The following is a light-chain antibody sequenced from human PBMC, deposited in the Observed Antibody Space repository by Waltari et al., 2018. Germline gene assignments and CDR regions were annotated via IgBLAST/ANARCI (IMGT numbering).Light chain of an antibody. CDR1: HLGDKY. V-gene: IGLV3-1*01. Sequence: SYELTQAPSVTVSPGETARITCSGDHLGDKYVSWYQQKAGQSPVLVIYQDSKRPSGIPARFSGSNAGNTATLTIIGTQTMDEADYYWQAWDNSFVLFGAGAKLTVL. CDR2: QDS. CDR3: QAWDNSFVL. J-gene: IGLJ2*01.